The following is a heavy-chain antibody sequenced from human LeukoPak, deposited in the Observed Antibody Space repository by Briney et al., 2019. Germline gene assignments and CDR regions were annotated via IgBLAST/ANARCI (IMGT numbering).Heavy chain of an antibody. Sequence: GGSLKLSCAASGFSFSSSWMTWVRQAPGQGLEWVANIKEDGTTKNYVDSLKGRFTISRDNAKSSLYLQMNSLRAEDTAVYYCARDKAYNRFDLWGQETLVTVSS. CDR1: GFSFSSSW. CDR3: ARDKAYNRFDL. V-gene: IGHV3-7*04. J-gene: IGHJ5*02. CDR2: IKEDGTTK.